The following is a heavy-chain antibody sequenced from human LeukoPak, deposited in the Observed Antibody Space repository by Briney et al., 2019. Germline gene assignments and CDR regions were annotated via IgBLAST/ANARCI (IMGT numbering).Heavy chain of an antibody. J-gene: IGHJ4*02. V-gene: IGHV1-69*04. CDR1: GGTFSSYA. CDR3: ARVIVGATGYYFDY. CDR2: IIPILGIA. Sequence: SVKVSCKASGGTFSSYAISWVRQAPGQGLEWMGRIIPILGIANYAQKFQGRVTITADKSTSTAYMKLSSLRSEDTAVYYCARVIVGATGYYFDYWGQGTLVTVSS. D-gene: IGHD1-26*01.